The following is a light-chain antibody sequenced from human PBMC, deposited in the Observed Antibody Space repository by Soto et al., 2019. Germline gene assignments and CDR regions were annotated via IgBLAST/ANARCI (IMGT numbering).Light chain of an antibody. CDR3: QQYGSSHLT. Sequence: EIVLTQSPGTLSLSPGERATLSCRASQSVSSSYLAWYQQKPGQAPRLLIYGASSRATGIPDRFSGSGSGKDFPLTISRLEPEDFAVYYCQQYGSSHLTFGGGTKVEIK. CDR1: QSVSSSY. CDR2: GAS. V-gene: IGKV3-20*01. J-gene: IGKJ4*01.